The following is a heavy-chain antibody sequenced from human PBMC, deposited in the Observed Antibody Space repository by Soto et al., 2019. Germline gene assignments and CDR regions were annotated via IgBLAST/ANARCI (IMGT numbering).Heavy chain of an antibody. V-gene: IGHV4-30-4*01. Sequence: PSETLSLTCTVSGGSISSGDYYWSWIRQPPGKGLEWIGYIYYSGSTYYNPSLKSRVTISVDKSKNQFSLKLSSVTAADTAVYYFARITNYYDSSGYYSGYYFDYWGQGTLVTVSS. J-gene: IGHJ4*02. CDR1: GGSISSGDYY. CDR3: ARITNYYDSSGYYSGYYFDY. D-gene: IGHD3-22*01. CDR2: IYYSGST.